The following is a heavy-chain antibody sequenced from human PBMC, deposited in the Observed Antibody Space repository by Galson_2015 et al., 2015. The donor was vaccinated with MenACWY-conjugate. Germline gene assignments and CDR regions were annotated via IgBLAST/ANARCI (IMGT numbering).Heavy chain of an antibody. V-gene: IGHV3-11*06. D-gene: IGHD3-10*01. J-gene: IGHJ4*02. Sequence: SLRLSCAASGFSFSDFYMTWIRQAPGKGLEWIAYISSSGSYTKYGDSVKGRISISRDNVNNSLFLQMDSLKTEDTVVYYCVRSDHGDFAFFRHWGQGRLVTVSS. CDR2: ISSSGSYT. CDR3: VRSDHGDFAFFRH. CDR1: GFSFSDFY.